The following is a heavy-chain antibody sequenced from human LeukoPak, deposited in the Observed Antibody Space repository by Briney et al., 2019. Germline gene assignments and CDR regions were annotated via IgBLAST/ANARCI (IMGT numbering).Heavy chain of an antibody. CDR3: ARGQYYYYGMDV. V-gene: IGHV1-2*02. J-gene: IGHJ6*02. Sequence: ASAKVSCKASGYTFTGYYMHWVRQAPGQGLEWMGWINPNSGGTNYAQKFQGRVTMTRDTSISTAYMELSRLRSDDTAVYYCARGQYYYYGMDVWGQGTTVTVSS. CDR1: GYTFTGYY. CDR2: INPNSGGT.